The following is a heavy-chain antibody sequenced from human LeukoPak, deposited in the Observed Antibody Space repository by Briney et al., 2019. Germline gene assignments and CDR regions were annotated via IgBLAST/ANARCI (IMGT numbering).Heavy chain of an antibody. CDR2: IYYSGST. V-gene: IGHV4-59*01. J-gene: IGHJ4*02. D-gene: IGHD2-8*01. CDR1: GGSISSYY. Sequence: SETLSLTCTVSGGSISSYYWSWIRQPPGRGLEWIGYIYYSGSTNYNPSLKSRVTISVDTSKNQFSLKLSSVTAADAAVYYCARVAWGMVDYWGQGTLVTVPS. CDR3: ARVAWGMVDY.